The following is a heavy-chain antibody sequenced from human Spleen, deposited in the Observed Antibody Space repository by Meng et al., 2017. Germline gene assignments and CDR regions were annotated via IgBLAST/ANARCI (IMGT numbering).Heavy chain of an antibody. D-gene: IGHD6-13*01. J-gene: IGHJ3*02. Sequence: GESLKISCAASGFTVSSNYVSWVRQAPGKGLEWVSSISSSSTYIYYADSVKGRFTISRDNAKNSLYLQMSSLRAEDTAVYYCARDGGRQLVRGGDAFDIWGQGTMVTVSS. CDR2: ISSSSTYI. CDR3: ARDGGRQLVRGGDAFDI. CDR1: GFTVSSNY. V-gene: IGHV3-21*01.